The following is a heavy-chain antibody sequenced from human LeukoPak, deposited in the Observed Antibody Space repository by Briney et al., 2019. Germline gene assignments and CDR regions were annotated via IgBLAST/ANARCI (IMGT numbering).Heavy chain of an antibody. J-gene: IGHJ4*02. CDR3: ARDFDCSSSSCYISGVY. CDR2: INPGGGST. Sequence: ASVKVSCKASGYTFTSYYMHWVRQAPGQGLEWMGIINPGGGSTSYAQKFQGRVTMTRDTSTSTVYMELSSLRSEDTAVYYCARDFDCSSSSCYISGVYWGQGILVTVSS. V-gene: IGHV1-46*01. CDR1: GYTFTSYY. D-gene: IGHD2-2*02.